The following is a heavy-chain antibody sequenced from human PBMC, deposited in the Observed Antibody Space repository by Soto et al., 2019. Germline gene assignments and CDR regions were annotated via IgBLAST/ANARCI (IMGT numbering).Heavy chain of an antibody. CDR3: AKSLVTPSDAFDL. D-gene: IGHD2-21*02. CDR1: GFTFVNYA. CDR2: ISDPGTST. Sequence: GGSLRLSCASSGFTFVNYAMNWVRQAPGKGLEWISSISDPGTSTYYANSVKGRFSMSRDNSKNTLFLQMNRLRADDTAVYFCAKSLVTPSDAFDLWGRGTLVTVSS. J-gene: IGHJ3*01. V-gene: IGHV3-23*01.